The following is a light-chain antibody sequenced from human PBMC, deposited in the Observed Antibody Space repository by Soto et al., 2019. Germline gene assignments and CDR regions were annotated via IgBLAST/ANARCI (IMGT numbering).Light chain of an antibody. CDR2: SAS. CDR3: QQYNNWLS. J-gene: IGKJ4*01. CDR1: QSVGSN. V-gene: IGKV3-15*01. Sequence: EIVVTQSPVTLSVSPGERATLSCRASQSVGSNLAWYQQKPGQAPRLLIYSASTRATGIPARFSGSGSGTEFTPTISSLQSEDFAVYYCQQYNNWLSFGGGTKVEI.